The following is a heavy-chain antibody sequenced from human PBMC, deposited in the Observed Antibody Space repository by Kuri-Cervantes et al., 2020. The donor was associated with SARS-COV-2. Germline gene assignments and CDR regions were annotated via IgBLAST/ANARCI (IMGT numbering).Heavy chain of an antibody. CDR3: AKGIAAAGVGAFDI. CDR1: GFTFSSYE. V-gene: IGHV3-48*03. J-gene: IGHJ3*02. D-gene: IGHD6-13*01. Sequence: GGSLRLSCAASGFTFSSYEMNWVRQAPGKGLEWVSYISSSGSTIYYADSVKGRFTISRDNAKNSLYLQMNSLRAEDTAVYYCAKGIAAAGVGAFDIWGQGTMVTVSS. CDR2: ISSSGSTI.